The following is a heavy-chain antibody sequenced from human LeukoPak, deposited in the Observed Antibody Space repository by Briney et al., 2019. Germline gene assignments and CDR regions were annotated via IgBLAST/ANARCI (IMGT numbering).Heavy chain of an antibody. D-gene: IGHD5-12*01. CDR1: GGSISSYY. CDR3: ARGGKYSPYSGYLPFDY. CDR2: IYYSGST. J-gene: IGHJ4*02. V-gene: IGHV4-59*01. Sequence: SETLSLTCTVSGGSISSYYWSWIRQPPGKGLEWIGYIYYSGSTNYNPSLKSRVTISVDTSKNQFSLKLSSVTAADTAVYYCARGGKYSPYSGYLPFDYWAREPWSPSPQ.